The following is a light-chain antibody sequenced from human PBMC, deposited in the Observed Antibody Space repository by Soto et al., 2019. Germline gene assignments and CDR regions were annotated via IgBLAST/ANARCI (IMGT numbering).Light chain of an antibody. Sequence: GALSLSPCEVATLFASASQSLGSSYLAWYQQKPGQAPRLLIYGASSRATGIPDRFSGSGSGTDFTLTISRLEPEDFAVYYCQQYGSPTRTFGQGTRLEN. J-gene: IGKJ5*01. CDR1: QSLGSSY. CDR3: QQYGSPTRT. V-gene: IGKV3-20*01. CDR2: GAS.